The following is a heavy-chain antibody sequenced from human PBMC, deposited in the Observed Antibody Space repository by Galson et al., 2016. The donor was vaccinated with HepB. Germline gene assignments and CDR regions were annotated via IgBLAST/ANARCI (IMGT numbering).Heavy chain of an antibody. CDR3: ARILVGCTGTSCFFDP. CDR2: INHSGSI. V-gene: IGHV4-34*01. J-gene: IGHJ5*02. D-gene: IGHD2-2*01. Sequence: WIGEINHSGSINYNPSLKSRVTISADKSKNQFSLKLTSVTAADTAVYYCARILVGCTGTSCFFDPWGQGTLVTVSS.